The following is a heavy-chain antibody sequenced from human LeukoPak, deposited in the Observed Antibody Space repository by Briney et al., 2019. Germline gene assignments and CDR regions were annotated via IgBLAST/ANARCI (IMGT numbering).Heavy chain of an antibody. J-gene: IGHJ4*02. V-gene: IGHV3-48*01. Sequence: GGSLRLSCAASGFTFSSYSMMWVRQAPGKGLEWVSYISSSSTTIYYADSVKGRFTISRDNAKNSVYLQMNSLRAEDTAVYYCAKGPLSHFDYWGQGTLVTVSS. CDR3: AKGPLSHFDY. D-gene: IGHD2/OR15-2a*01. CDR2: ISSSSTTI. CDR1: GFTFSSYS.